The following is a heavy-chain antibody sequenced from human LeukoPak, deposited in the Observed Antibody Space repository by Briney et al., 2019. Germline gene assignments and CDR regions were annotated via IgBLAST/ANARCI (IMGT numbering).Heavy chain of an antibody. J-gene: IGHJ4*02. Sequence: GGSLRLSCAASGFTFSSYAMSWVRQAPGKGLEWVSAISGSGGSTYYADSVKSRFTISRDNSKNTLYLQMNSLRAEDTAVYYCASRGYCSSTSCYFLDYWGQGTLVTVSS. D-gene: IGHD2-2*01. CDR3: ASRGYCSSTSCYFLDY. CDR1: GFTFSSYA. CDR2: ISGSGGST. V-gene: IGHV3-23*01.